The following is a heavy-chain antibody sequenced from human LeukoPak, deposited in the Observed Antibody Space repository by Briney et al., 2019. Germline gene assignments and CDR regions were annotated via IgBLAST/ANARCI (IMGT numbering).Heavy chain of an antibody. V-gene: IGHV4-59*01. Sequence: SETLSLTCTVSGDSIGNYYWSWIRQPPGKGLEWIGYFSSSGSTNYNPSLESRVTISVDTSKNQFSLKLSSVTAADTAVYYCARDGGSGWYPGSFDYWGQGTLVTVSS. CDR3: ARDGGSGWYPGSFDY. J-gene: IGHJ4*02. CDR2: FSSSGST. CDR1: GDSIGNYY. D-gene: IGHD6-19*01.